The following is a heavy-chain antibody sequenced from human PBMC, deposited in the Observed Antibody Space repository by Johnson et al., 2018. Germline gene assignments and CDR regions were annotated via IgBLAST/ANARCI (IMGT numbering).Heavy chain of an antibody. CDR1: GFTFTNYA. V-gene: IGHV3-23*04. J-gene: IGHJ1*01. D-gene: IGHD1-26*01. Sequence: VQLVQSGGGLVQPGGSLRLSCTAAGFTFTNYAMSWLRQAPGKGLEWVSAISGSGVSKDYADSVRGRFIVSRDTSNSTLFLQMNSLRVEDTAIYYCAKVESSGTFYGFFHHWGQGTLVTVSS. CDR3: AKVESSGTFYGFFHH. CDR2: ISGSGVSK.